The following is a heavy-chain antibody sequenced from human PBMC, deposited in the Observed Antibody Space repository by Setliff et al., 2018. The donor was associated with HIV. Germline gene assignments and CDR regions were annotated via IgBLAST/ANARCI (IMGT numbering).Heavy chain of an antibody. J-gene: IGHJ6*03. CDR1: GDSISSSSYY. V-gene: IGHV4-39*07. CDR3: ARGREVVRETYYNYFFMDV. CDR2: VYYSGST. D-gene: IGHD2-2*01. Sequence: SETLSLTCTVSGDSISSSSYYWGWIRQPPGKGLEWIGSVYYSGSTYSNPSLKSRVTISVDTSKNQFSLKLNSVIAADTAVYYCARGREVVRETYYNYFFMDVWGRGTTVTVSS.